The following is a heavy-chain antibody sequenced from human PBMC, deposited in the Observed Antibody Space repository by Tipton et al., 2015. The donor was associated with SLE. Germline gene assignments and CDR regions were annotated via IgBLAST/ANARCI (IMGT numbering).Heavy chain of an antibody. CDR1: GFTFSSYS. CDR2: ISSSSSYI. V-gene: IGHV3-21*03. D-gene: IGHD6-19*01. J-gene: IGHJ3*02. Sequence: SLRLSCAASGFTFSSYSMNWVRQAPGKGLEWVSSISSSSSYIYYADSVKGRFTISRDNAKNSLYLQMNSLRAEDTAVYYCARDRAVAGPDAFDIWGQGTMVTVSS. CDR3: ARDRAVAGPDAFDI.